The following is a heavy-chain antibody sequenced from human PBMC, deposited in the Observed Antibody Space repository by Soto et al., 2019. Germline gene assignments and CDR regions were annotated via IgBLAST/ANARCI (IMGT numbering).Heavy chain of an antibody. D-gene: IGHD2-15*01. J-gene: IGHJ6*02. Sequence: SETLSLTCIVSGVSITSYYCSWIRQSAGGGLEWMGRINTGGLSTYSPSFKSRLTMSLDTSKNQVSLRLISVTAADTAVYFRARVPVAVAATEDYYGLDVWGQGTTVTVSS. V-gene: IGHV4-4*07. CDR1: GVSITSYY. CDR2: INTGGLS. CDR3: ARVPVAVAATEDYYGLDV.